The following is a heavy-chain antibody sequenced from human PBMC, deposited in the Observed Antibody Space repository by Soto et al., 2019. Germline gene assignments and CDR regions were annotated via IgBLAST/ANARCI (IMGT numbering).Heavy chain of an antibody. Sequence: QITLKESGPTLVKPTQTLTLTCTFSGFALSTSGVGVGWIRHPPGKALEWLALIYWDDDKRYSPSLKSRLTITKDTSKNQVVLTITNMDPVDTATYYCAHRRSYCSGGSCYSGFDYWGQGTLVTVSS. CDR1: GFALSTSGVG. CDR3: AHRRSYCSGGSCYSGFDY. V-gene: IGHV2-5*02. CDR2: IYWDDDK. J-gene: IGHJ4*02. D-gene: IGHD2-15*01.